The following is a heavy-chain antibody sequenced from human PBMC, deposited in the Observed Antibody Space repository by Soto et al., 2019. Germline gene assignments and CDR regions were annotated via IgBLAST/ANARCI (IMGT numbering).Heavy chain of an antibody. CDR2: VSASGLNT. CDR1: GFTFSTYA. CDR3: ARDRYSSGWYDLDY. D-gene: IGHD6-19*01. V-gene: IGHV3-23*01. J-gene: IGHJ4*02. Sequence: GGSLRLSCAASGFTFSTYAMAWVRQAPGKGLEWVSGVSASGLNTDYADPVKGRFYISRDNSKNTVSLHMNSLRAEDTALYYCARDRYSSGWYDLDYWGQGTLVTVSS.